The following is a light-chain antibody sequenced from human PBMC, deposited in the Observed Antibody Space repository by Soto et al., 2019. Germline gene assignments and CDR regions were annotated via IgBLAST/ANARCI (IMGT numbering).Light chain of an antibody. Sequence: DIVLTQSPGTLSLSPGERAALSCRASQSVSSSYLAWYQQKPGQAPRLLIHGASKRATGIPDRFRGSGSGTDFTLTISRLEPEDFAVYYCQQYGSSPGLTFGGGTKVDIK. CDR3: QQYGSSPGLT. CDR2: GAS. CDR1: QSVSSSY. J-gene: IGKJ4*01. V-gene: IGKV3-20*01.